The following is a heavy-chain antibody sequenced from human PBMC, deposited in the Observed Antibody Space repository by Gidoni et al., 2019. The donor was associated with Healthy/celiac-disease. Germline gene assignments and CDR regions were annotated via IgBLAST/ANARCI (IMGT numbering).Heavy chain of an antibody. CDR2: ISYDGSNK. D-gene: IGHD6-19*01. CDR3: ARGGYSSGWTFDY. Sequence: QVQLVESGGGVVQPGRSLTLPCAAPGFPFSSYAMHWVRQAPGKGLGWVAVISYDGSNKYYADSVKGRFTISTDNSKNTLYLQMNSLRAEDTAVYYCARGGYSSGWTFDYWGQGTLVTVSS. V-gene: IGHV3-30-3*01. J-gene: IGHJ4*02. CDR1: GFPFSSYA.